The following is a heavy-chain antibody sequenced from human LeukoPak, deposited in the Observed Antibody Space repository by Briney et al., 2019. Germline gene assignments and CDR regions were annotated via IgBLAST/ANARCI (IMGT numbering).Heavy chain of an antibody. CDR3: ARGDYYGSGSYYRRPFDY. J-gene: IGHJ4*02. CDR2: IYYSGST. V-gene: IGHV4-59*01. Sequence: SETLSLTCTISGGSISSYYWTWIRRPPGKGLEWIGYIYYSGSTNYNPSLKSRVTISVDTSKNQFSLKLSSVTAADTAVYYCARGDYYGSGSYYRRPFDYWGQGTLVTVSS. CDR1: GGSISSYY. D-gene: IGHD3-10*01.